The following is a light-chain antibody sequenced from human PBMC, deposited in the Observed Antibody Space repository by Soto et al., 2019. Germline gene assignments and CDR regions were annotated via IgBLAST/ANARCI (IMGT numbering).Light chain of an antibody. V-gene: IGKV3-15*01. J-gene: IGKJ2*01. Sequence: EIVMTQSPATLSLSPGERATLSCRASQSVSSNLAWYLQQTRQAPRRLIYCASTRATGIPAGFSGSGSGTEFTLTISSLQAEDFAVYYCQQYNNWPPYTFGQGTKLEIK. CDR3: QQYNNWPPYT. CDR2: CAS. CDR1: QSVSSN.